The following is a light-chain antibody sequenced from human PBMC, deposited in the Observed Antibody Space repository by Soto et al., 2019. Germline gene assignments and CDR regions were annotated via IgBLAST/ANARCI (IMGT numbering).Light chain of an antibody. J-gene: IGKJ1*01. V-gene: IGKV1-5*01. Sequence: DIHMTHSPSTLSASPPESVTITVRASQSISRWLAWYQQKPGKAPKLLIHDATSLESGVPSRFTGSGFGTEFTLTISSLQPEDFATYYCQQYHRYSRTFGQGTKVDIK. CDR3: QQYHRYSRT. CDR1: QSISRW. CDR2: DAT.